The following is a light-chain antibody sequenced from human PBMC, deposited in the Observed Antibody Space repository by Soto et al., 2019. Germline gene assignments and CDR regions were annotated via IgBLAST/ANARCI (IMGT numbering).Light chain of an antibody. V-gene: IGKV1-5*03. CDR2: EAS. Sequence: DIPMTQSPSTLSASVGDRVTVTCRASRSISSWLAWYQQKTGKAPKLLLYEASILESGVPSRFSGSGSGTEFTLTISSLQPDDFATYYCQQYSTYPSTFGQGTNVDI. CDR3: QQYSTYPST. CDR1: RSISSW. J-gene: IGKJ1*01.